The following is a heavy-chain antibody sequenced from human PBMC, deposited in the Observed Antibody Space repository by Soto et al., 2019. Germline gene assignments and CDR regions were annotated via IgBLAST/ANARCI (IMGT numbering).Heavy chain of an antibody. CDR1: GYSFTGYW. CDR3: ARHDSSGWPEYYYYGMDV. J-gene: IGHJ6*02. V-gene: IGHV5-51*01. CDR2: IYPGDSDT. D-gene: IGHD6-19*01. Sequence: PGESLKISFEGSGYSFTGYWIGWVRQMPGRGLEWMGIIYPGDSDTRYSPSFQGQGTISADKSISTAYLQWSSLKASDTAMYYCARHDSSGWPEYYYYGMDVWGQGTTVTVSS.